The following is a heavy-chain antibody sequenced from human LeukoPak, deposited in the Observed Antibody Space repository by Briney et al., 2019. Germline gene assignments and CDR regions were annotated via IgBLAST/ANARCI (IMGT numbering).Heavy chain of an antibody. D-gene: IGHD7-27*01. CDR1: GYTFTSYG. CDR2: ISAYNGNT. CDR3: ARANWGSRSYYYYMDV. Sequence: ASVKVSCKASGYTFTSYGISWVRQAPGQGVEWMGWISAYNGNTNYAQKLQGRVTMTTDTSTSTAYMELRSLRSTDTAVYYCARANWGSRSYYYYMDVWGKGTTVTVSS. J-gene: IGHJ6*03. V-gene: IGHV1-18*01.